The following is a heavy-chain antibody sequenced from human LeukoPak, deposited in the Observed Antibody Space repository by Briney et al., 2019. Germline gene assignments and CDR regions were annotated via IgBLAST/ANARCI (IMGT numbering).Heavy chain of an antibody. CDR2: ISGSGGST. D-gene: IGHD2-15*01. V-gene: IGHV3-23*01. CDR3: AKVLVLVSANRYYFDY. CDR1: GFTFSSYA. Sequence: TGGSLRLSCAASGFTFSSYAMSWVRQAPGKGLEWVSAISGSGGSTYYADSVKGRITISRDNSKNTLYLQMNSLRAEDTAVYYCAKVLVLVSANRYYFDYWGQGTLVTVSS. J-gene: IGHJ4*02.